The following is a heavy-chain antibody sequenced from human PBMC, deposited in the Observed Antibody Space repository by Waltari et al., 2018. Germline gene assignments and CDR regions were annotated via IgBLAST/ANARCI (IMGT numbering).Heavy chain of an antibody. D-gene: IGHD4-17*01. Sequence: QVQLQQWGAGLLKPSETLSPTCAVSGYSISSGYYWGWIRQPPVKGLEWIGSIYHSGSTYYNPSLKSRVTISVDTSKNQFSLKLSSVTAADTAVYYCARRRYGDSYWYFDLWGRGTLVTVSS. J-gene: IGHJ2*01. CDR1: GYSISSGYY. V-gene: IGHV4-38-2*01. CDR2: IYHSGST. CDR3: ARRRYGDSYWYFDL.